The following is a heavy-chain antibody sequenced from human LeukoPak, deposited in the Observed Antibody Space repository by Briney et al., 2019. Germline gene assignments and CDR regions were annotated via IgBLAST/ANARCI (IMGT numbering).Heavy chain of an antibody. Sequence: GGSLRLSCAASGFTFSSYAMSWVRQAPGKGLEWVGRIKSKTDGGTTDYAAPVKGRFTISRDDSKNTLYLQMNSLKTEDTAVYYCTTDYGDQFDYWGQGTLVTVSS. J-gene: IGHJ4*02. V-gene: IGHV3-15*01. CDR1: GFTFSSYA. D-gene: IGHD4-17*01. CDR2: IKSKTDGGTT. CDR3: TTDYGDQFDY.